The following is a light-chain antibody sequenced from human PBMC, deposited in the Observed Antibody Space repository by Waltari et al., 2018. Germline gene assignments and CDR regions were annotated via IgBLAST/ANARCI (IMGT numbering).Light chain of an antibody. CDR1: TSNAGSNV. Sequence: QSVLTQPPSASGTPGQRVIISCSGSTSNAGSNVVNWYHQLPGTAPKLLIFNDVDRPSGVPDRFSGSRSATSASLAISGLQSDDESTYYCASWDDRLDAYVFGTGTRVTVL. V-gene: IGLV1-44*01. CDR3: ASWDDRLDAYV. J-gene: IGLJ1*01. CDR2: NDV.